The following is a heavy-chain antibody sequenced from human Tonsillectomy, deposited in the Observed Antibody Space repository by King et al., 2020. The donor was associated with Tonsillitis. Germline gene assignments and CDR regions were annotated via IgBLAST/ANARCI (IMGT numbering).Heavy chain of an antibody. J-gene: IGHJ3*02. V-gene: IGHV4-31*03. CDR3: ARQGNSWPDDAFDI. CDR2: IFHSGTT. D-gene: IGHD4-23*01. Sequence: VQLQESGPGLVKPSQTLSLICSVSGGPITFGGYYWTWIRQHPGKGLEWIGYIFHSGTTSYNPSLKSRVVISVDTSKNQFSLNLTSVTGADTASYYCARQGNSWPDDAFDIWGQGTKVTVSS. CDR1: GGPITFGGYY.